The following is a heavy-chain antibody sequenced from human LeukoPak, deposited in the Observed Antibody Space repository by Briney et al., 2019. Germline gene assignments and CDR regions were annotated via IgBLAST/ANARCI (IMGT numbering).Heavy chain of an antibody. Sequence: ASVKVSCKASGYTFTSYDINWVRQATGQGLEWMGWMNPNSGNTGYAQKFQGRVTITRNTSISTAYMELSSLRSEDTAVYYCARGDPKIIAVAGDYWGQGTLVTVSS. CDR1: GYTFTSYD. CDR3: ARGDPKIIAVAGDY. V-gene: IGHV1-8*01. D-gene: IGHD6-19*01. CDR2: MNPNSGNT. J-gene: IGHJ4*02.